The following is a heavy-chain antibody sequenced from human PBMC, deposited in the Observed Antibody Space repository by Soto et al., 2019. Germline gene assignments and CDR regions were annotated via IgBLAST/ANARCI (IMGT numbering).Heavy chain of an antibody. J-gene: IGHJ6*02. CDR2: IDLTGRT. CDR3: ARFSSLDKDYVVDV. V-gene: IGHV4-30-4*08. Sequence: QVQLQESGRGLVTPSQTLSLTCTVSGGSISSGDCYWSWIRQPPGKGLEWIGYIDLTGRTYYNPSLKSRLAVSVDTSKNQFALTLSSVTAADTAVYFCARFSSLDKDYVVDVWGQGTMVTVSS. D-gene: IGHD6-19*01. CDR1: GGSISSGDCY.